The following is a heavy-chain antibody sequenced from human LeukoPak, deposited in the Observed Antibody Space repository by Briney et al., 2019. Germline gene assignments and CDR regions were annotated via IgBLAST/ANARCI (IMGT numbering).Heavy chain of an antibody. V-gene: IGHV4-34*01. Sequence: PSETLSLTCAVYGGSFSGYYWSWIRQPPGKGLEWIGEINHSGSTNYNPSLKSRVTISVDTSKNQFSLKLSSVTAADTAVYYCARADCSNEGYFDYWGQGTLVTVSS. D-gene: IGHD4-11*01. CDR1: GGSFSGYY. CDR3: ARADCSNEGYFDY. CDR2: INHSGST. J-gene: IGHJ4*02.